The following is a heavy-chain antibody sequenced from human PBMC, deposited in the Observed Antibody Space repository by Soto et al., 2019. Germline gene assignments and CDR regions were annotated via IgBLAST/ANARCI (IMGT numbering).Heavy chain of an antibody. D-gene: IGHD3-16*01. Sequence: QPGGSLRLSCAASGFTFSSYGMHWVRQAPGKGLEWVAVIWYDGSNKYYADSVKGRFTISRDNSKNTLYLQMNSLRAEDTAVYYCARGPIMGGMGVWGQGTTATVSS. CDR2: IWYDGSNK. CDR1: GFTFSSYG. V-gene: IGHV3-33*01. J-gene: IGHJ6*02. CDR3: ARGPIMGGMGV.